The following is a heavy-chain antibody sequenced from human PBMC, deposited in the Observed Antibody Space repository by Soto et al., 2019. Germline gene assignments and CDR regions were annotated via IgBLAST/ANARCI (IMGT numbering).Heavy chain of an antibody. D-gene: IGHD1-1*01. CDR3: VGGGTKTLRDWFDP. CDR2: IYATGTT. J-gene: IGHJ5*02. V-gene: IGHV4-4*07. Sequence: SETLSLTCTVSGASISGFYWSWIRKSAGKGLEWIGRIYATGTTDYNPSLKSRVMMSVDTSKKQFSLKLRSVTAAATAVYYCVGGGTKTLRDWFDPWGQGISVTVSS. CDR1: GASISGFY.